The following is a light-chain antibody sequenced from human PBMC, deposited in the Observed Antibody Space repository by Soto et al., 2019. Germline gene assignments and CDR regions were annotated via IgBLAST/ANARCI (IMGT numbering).Light chain of an antibody. J-gene: IGKJ2*01. V-gene: IGKV3-20*01. Sequence: EIVLTQSPGTLSLSPGERATLSCRASQSVSSSYLAWYQQKPGQAPRLLIYGASSRATGIPDRFSGSGSGTDFTLTISRLEPEDFVVYYCQHYGSSPYTFGLGTKLEIK. CDR1: QSVSSSY. CDR3: QHYGSSPYT. CDR2: GAS.